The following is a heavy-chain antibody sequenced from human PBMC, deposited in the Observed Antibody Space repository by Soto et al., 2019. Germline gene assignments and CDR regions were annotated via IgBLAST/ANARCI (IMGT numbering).Heavy chain of an antibody. CDR2: ISGSGGTT. D-gene: IGHD6-6*01. V-gene: IGHV3-23*01. CDR1: GFNFSNHA. CDR3: AKGLGSSSLGFYYYYGMDV. Sequence: GGSLRLSCTASGFNFSNHAMSWVRQAPGKGLEWVSVISGSGGTTYYADSVKGRFTISRDNSKNTLYLQMNSLRAEDTAIYYCAKGLGSSSLGFYYYYGMDVWGQGTTVTVSS. J-gene: IGHJ6*02.